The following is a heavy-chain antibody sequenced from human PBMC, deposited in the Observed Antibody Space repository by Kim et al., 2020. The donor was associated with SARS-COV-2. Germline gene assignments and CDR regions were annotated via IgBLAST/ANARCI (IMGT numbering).Heavy chain of an antibody. CDR2: IYYSGST. J-gene: IGHJ4*02. V-gene: IGHV4-59*13. CDR3: ARRGSGWSPNHFDY. Sequence: SETLSLTCTVSGGSISSYYWSWIRQPPGKGLEWIGYIYYSGSTNYNPSLKSRVTISVDTSKNQFSLKLSSVTAADTAVYYCARRGSGWSPNHFDYWGQGTLVTVSS. D-gene: IGHD6-19*01. CDR1: GGSISSYY.